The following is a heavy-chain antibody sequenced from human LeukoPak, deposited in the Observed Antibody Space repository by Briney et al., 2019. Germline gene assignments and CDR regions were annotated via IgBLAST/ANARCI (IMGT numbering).Heavy chain of an antibody. CDR2: ISTYNGNT. D-gene: IGHD5-12*01. CDR3: ARGYSGYEFDY. CDR1: GYTFNSYD. V-gene: IGHV1-18*01. Sequence: ASVKVSCKASGYTFNSYDISWVRQAPGQGLEWMAWISTYNGNTNYALKVQGRATMTTDTSTSTAYMELRSLRSDDTAVYYCARGYSGYEFDYWGQGTLVTVSS. J-gene: IGHJ4*02.